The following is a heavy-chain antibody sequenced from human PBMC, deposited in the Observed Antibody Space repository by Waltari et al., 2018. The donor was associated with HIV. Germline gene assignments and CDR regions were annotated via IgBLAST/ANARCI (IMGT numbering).Heavy chain of an antibody. V-gene: IGHV4-59*01. J-gene: IGHJ4*02. CDR2: ISYSWST. CDR1: SDALKNDY. CDR3: ARGRRWLQFHGHYYFDY. Sequence: QVQLQESGPGLVKPSETLSLTCKVSSDALKNDYWNWIRQPPGKELEWIGYISYSWSTKYGPSLKSRVTMSLVSSKNQFSLKLRSVTAADTAVYFCARGRRWLQFHGHYYFDYWGQGTLVTVSS. D-gene: IGHD3-10*01.